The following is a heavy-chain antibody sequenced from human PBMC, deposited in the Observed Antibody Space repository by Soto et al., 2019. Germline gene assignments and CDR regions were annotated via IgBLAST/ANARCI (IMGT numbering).Heavy chain of an antibody. D-gene: IGHD4-17*01. CDR3: ARAMTTVTTIDY. CDR1: GGSISSGGYS. V-gene: IGHV4-30-2*01. Sequence: QLQLQESGSGLVKPSQTLSLTCAVSGGSISSGGYSWSWIRQPPGKGLEWIGYIYHSGSTYYNPPLKSRVPISVDRSKNQCALKLSSVTAADTAVYYCARAMTTVTTIDYWGQGTLVTVSS. CDR2: IYHSGST. J-gene: IGHJ4*02.